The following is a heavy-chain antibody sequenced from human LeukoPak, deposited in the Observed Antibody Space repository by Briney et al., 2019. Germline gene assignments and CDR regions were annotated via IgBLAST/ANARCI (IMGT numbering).Heavy chain of an antibody. V-gene: IGHV1-18*01. D-gene: IGHD3-22*01. Sequence: ASVKVSCKASGYTFTSYGISWVRQAPGQGLEWMGWISAYNGNTNYAQKLQGRVTMTTDTSTSTAYMELRSLRSDDTAVYYCARCPTVIVMYAFDIWGRGTMVTVSS. J-gene: IGHJ3*02. CDR1: GYTFTSYG. CDR3: ARCPTVIVMYAFDI. CDR2: ISAYNGNT.